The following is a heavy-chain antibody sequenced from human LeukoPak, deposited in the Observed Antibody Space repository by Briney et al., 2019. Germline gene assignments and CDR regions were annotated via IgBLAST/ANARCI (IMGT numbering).Heavy chain of an antibody. CDR3: ASSHLYCGGDCYSQLDP. CDR1: GGSISSGGYS. CDR2: IYHSGST. D-gene: IGHD2-21*02. Sequence: SQTLSLTCAVSGGSISSGGYSWSWIRQPPGKGLEWIGYIYHSGSTYYNPSLKSRVTISVDRSKNQFSLKPSSVTAADTAVYYCASSHLYCGGDCYSQLDPWGQGTLVTVSS. J-gene: IGHJ5*02. V-gene: IGHV4-30-2*01.